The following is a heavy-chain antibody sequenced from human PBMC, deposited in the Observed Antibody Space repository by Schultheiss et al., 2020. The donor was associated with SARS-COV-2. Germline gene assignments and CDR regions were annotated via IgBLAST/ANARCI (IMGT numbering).Heavy chain of an antibody. D-gene: IGHD5-12*01. V-gene: IGHV3-74*03. CDR3: ASLTRGYSGHAPT. Sequence: GESLKISCVASGFTSSTNWIHWVRQAPGKGLVWVSRISNDGSDTKYADSVKGRFTISRDNAKNTMYLQMNSLRVEDTAVYYCASLTRGYSGHAPTWGQGTLVTVSS. J-gene: IGHJ5*02. CDR1: GFTSSTNW. CDR2: ISNDGSDT.